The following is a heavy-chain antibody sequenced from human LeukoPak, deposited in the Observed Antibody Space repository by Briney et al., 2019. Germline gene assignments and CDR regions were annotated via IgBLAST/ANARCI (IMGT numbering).Heavy chain of an antibody. CDR1: GYTFTSYA. CDR3: AREWETAMVTNYYYYMDV. J-gene: IGHJ6*03. CDR2: INTNTGNP. Sequence: ASVKVSCKASGYTFTSYAMNWVRQAPGQGLEWMGWINTNTGNPTYAQGFTGRFVFSLDASVSTAYLQISSLKAEDTAVYYCAREWETAMVTNYYYYMDVWGKGTAVTVSS. D-gene: IGHD5-18*01. V-gene: IGHV7-4-1*02.